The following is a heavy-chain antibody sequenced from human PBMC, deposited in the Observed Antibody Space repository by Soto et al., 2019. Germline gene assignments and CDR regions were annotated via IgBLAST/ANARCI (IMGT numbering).Heavy chain of an antibody. V-gene: IGHV3-9*01. Sequence: SLRLSCAASGFTFDDYAMHWVRQAPGKGLEWVSGINWNSDTIGYADSVKGRFTVSRDYAKGSLLLQMSSLRAEDTAVYFCAMSNSNDLYYHFESWGQGTPVTVSS. D-gene: IGHD3-22*01. CDR2: INWNSDTI. J-gene: IGHJ4*02. CDR3: AMSNSNDLYYHFES. CDR1: GFTFDDYA.